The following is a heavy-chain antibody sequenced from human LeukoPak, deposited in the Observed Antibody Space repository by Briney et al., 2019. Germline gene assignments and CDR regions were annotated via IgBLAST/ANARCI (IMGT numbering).Heavy chain of an antibody. V-gene: IGHV3-23*01. CDR2: ISGSGGST. D-gene: IGHD3-10*01. CDR1: GFTFTSYA. J-gene: IGHJ4*02. Sequence: GGSLRLSCAVSGFTFTSYAMRWVRQAPGKGLEWVSAISGSGGSTYYADSVKGRFTISRDNSKNTVYLQMDSLRAEDTAAYYCAKMIRGVIINGDYFDSWGQGTLVTVSS. CDR3: AKMIRGVIINGDYFDS.